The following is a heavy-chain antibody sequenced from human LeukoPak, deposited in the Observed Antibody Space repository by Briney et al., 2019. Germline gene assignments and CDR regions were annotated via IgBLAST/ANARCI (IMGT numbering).Heavy chain of an antibody. V-gene: IGHV3-48*03. CDR1: EFTFSSYE. J-gene: IGHJ4*02. CDR3: ARVGRIQYFDC. D-gene: IGHD5-18*01. CDR2: ISGGGDTT. Sequence: VGSLRLSCSASEFTFSSYEMNWVRQAPGKGLEWVSYISGGGDTTLYADSVKGRFTTSRDNAKNSLYLQLTSLRAEDTAVYYCARVGRIQYFDCWGQGTLVTVSS.